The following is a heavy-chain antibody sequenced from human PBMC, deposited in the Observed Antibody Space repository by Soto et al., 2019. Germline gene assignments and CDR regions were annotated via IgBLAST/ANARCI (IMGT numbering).Heavy chain of an antibody. V-gene: IGHV1-24*01. CDR1: GYTLTELS. CDR3: ATDGPRVVGDIVATTRFDY. CDR2: FDPEDGET. Sequence: ASVKVSCKVSGYTLTELSMHWVRQAPGKGLEWMGGFDPEDGETIYAQKFQGRVTMTEDTSTDTAYMELSSLRSEDTAVYYCATDGPRVVGDIVATTRFDYWGQGTLVTVSS. J-gene: IGHJ4*02. D-gene: IGHD5-12*01.